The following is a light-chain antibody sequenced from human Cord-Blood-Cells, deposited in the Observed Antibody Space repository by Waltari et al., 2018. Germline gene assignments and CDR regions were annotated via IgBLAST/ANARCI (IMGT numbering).Light chain of an antibody. CDR2: DVS. CDR3: SSYTSSSTLV. J-gene: IGLJ1*01. V-gene: IGLV2-14*03. Sequence: QSALTQPASVSGSPGQSIPISCPGTRSDVGGYNYVSWYQQHPGKAPKLMIYDVSNRPSGVSNRFSGSKSGNTASLTISGLQAEDEADYYCSSYTSSSTLVFGTGTKVTVL. CDR1: RSDVGGYNY.